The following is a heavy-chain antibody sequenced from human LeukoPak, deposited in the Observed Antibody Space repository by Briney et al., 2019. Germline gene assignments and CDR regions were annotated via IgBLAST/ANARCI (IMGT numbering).Heavy chain of an antibody. V-gene: IGHV3-30-3*01. D-gene: IGHD1-14*01. J-gene: IGHJ4*02. Sequence: GRSLRLSCAASGFTFSSYAMHWVRQAPGKGLEWVAVISYDGSNKYYADSVKGRFTISRDNSKNTLYLQMNSLRAEDTAVYYCARDPLAGRNPDFDYWGQGTLVTVSP. CDR3: ARDPLAGRNPDFDY. CDR2: ISYDGSNK. CDR1: GFTFSSYA.